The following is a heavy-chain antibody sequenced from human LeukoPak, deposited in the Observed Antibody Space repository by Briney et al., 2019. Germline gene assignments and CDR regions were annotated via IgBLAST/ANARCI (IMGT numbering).Heavy chain of an antibody. CDR1: GYTFTSYD. V-gene: IGHV1-8*01. CDR3: ARDGERYCSSTSCHGDY. J-gene: IGHJ4*02. Sequence: GASVKVSCKASGYTFTSYDINWVRQATGQGLEWMGWMNPNSGNTGYAQKFQGRVTMTRNTSISTAYMELSSLRSEDTAVYYCARDGERYCSSTSCHGDYWGQGTLVTVSS. CDR2: MNPNSGNT. D-gene: IGHD2-2*01.